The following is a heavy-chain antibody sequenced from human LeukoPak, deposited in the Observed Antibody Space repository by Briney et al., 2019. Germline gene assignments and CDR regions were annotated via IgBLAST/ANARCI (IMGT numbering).Heavy chain of an antibody. V-gene: IGHV3-11*04. CDR2: ISSSGSTI. J-gene: IGHJ3*02. CDR3: ARDDYYDSSGRAFDI. CDR1: GGSISSYY. Sequence: LSLTCTVSGGSISSYYWNWIRQPPGKGLEWVSYISSSGSTIYYADSVKGRFTISRDNAKNSLYLQMNSLRAEDTAVYYCARDDYYDSSGRAFDIWGQGTMVTVSS. D-gene: IGHD3-22*01.